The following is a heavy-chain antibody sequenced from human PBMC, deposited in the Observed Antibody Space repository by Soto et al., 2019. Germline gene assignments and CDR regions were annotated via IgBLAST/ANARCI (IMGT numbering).Heavy chain of an antibody. J-gene: IGHJ6*02. CDR2: IYYSGST. CDR3: ARGGYSSSSGYGMDV. V-gene: IGHV4-31*03. Sequence: QVQLQESGPGLVKPSQTLSLTCTVSGGSISSGGYYWSWIRQHPGKGLEWIGYIYYSGSTYYNPSLKSRVTISVDTAKKQFSLKLSSVTAADTAVYYCARGGYSSSSGYGMDVWGQGTTVTVSS. D-gene: IGHD6-6*01. CDR1: GGSISSGGYY.